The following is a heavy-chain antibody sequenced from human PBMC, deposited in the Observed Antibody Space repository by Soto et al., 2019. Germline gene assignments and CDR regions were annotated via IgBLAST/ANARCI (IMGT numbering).Heavy chain of an antibody. CDR3: AKDTYLDYSDSSGYYPWYYYGLDV. V-gene: IGHV3-33*06. D-gene: IGHD3-22*01. Sequence: LRLSCAASGFTFSSYGMHWVRQAPGKGLEWVAVIWYDGSNKYYADSVKGRFTISRDNSKNTLYLQMNSLRAEDTAVYYCAKDTYLDYSDSSGYYPWYYYGLDVWGQGTTVTVSS. J-gene: IGHJ6*02. CDR1: GFTFSSYG. CDR2: IWYDGSNK.